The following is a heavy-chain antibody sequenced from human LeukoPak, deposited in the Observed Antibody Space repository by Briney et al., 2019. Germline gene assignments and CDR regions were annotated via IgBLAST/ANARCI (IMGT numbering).Heavy chain of an antibody. D-gene: IGHD3-9*01. CDR3: AREKLRYFEKTGFDS. CDR1: GYTFTGYY. CDR2: INPNSGGT. J-gene: IGHJ5*01. Sequence: ASVKVSCKASGYTFTGYYMHWVRQAPGQGLEWMGWINPNSGGTNYAQKFQGRVTMTGDTSISSGYMELSRLISDDTAVYYCAREKLRYFEKTGFDSWGQGTLVTVSS. V-gene: IGHV1-2*02.